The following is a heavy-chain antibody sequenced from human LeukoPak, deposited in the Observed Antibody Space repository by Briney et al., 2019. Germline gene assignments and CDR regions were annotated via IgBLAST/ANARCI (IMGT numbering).Heavy chain of an antibody. Sequence: PGGSLRLSCAASGFTFDDYAMHWVRQAPGKGLEWVSGISWNSGSIGYADSVKGRFTISRDNAKNSLYLQMNSLRAEDTALYYCAKDFCSSTSCYEGLDYWGQGTLVTVSS. CDR3: AKDFCSSTSCYEGLDY. D-gene: IGHD2-2*01. J-gene: IGHJ4*02. CDR1: GFTFDDYA. V-gene: IGHV3-9*01. CDR2: ISWNSGSI.